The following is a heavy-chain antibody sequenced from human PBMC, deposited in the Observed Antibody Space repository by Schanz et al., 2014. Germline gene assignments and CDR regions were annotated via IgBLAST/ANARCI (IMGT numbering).Heavy chain of an antibody. CDR3: ARLMVPGWFDP. D-gene: IGHD3-10*01. CDR2: IDDTGST. J-gene: IGHJ5*02. CDR1: GGSISSSTYY. V-gene: IGHV4-39*01. Sequence: QLQLQESGPGLVIPSETLSLTCTVSGGSISSSTYYWGWIRQPPGKGPEWIGTIDDTGSTYYTPSLRGRLTRSVATSKSQLAVHLTSVTAADTAVYYCARLMVPGWFDPWGQGQLVTVSS.